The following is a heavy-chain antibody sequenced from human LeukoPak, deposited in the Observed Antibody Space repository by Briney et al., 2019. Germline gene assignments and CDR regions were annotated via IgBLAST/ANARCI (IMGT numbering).Heavy chain of an antibody. Sequence: QSGGSLRLSCAASGFTFSSYAMSWVRQAPGKGLEWVSAISGSGGSTYYADSVKGRFTISRDNSKNTLYLQMNSLRAEDTAVYYCAKGNRVVPAAIYMDVWGKGTTVTVSS. CDR1: GFTFSSYA. V-gene: IGHV3-23*01. J-gene: IGHJ6*03. CDR3: AKGNRVVPAAIYMDV. CDR2: ISGSGGST. D-gene: IGHD2-2*01.